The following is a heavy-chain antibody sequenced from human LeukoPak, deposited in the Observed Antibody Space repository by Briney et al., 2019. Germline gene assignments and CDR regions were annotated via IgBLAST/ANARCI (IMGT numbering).Heavy chain of an antibody. CDR2: ICYSGST. J-gene: IGHJ6*02. Sequence: SETLSLTCTVSGGSISSYYWSWIRQPPGKGLEWIGYICYSGSTNYNPSLKSRVTISVDTSKNQFSLKLSSVTAADTAVYYCARGEYCSSTSCYNYGMDVWGQGTTVTVSS. CDR3: ARGEYCSSTSCYNYGMDV. CDR1: GGSISSYY. V-gene: IGHV4-59*01. D-gene: IGHD2-2*02.